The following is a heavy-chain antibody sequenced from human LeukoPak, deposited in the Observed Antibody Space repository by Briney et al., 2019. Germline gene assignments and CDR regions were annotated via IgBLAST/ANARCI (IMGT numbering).Heavy chain of an antibody. CDR2: IYYSGST. CDR1: GGSISSGGYY. V-gene: IGHV4-31*03. D-gene: IGHD3-3*01. CDR3: ARQNLGYNDFWSGQRTYWYFDL. J-gene: IGHJ2*01. Sequence: SETLSLTCTVSGGSISSGGYYWSWIRQHPGKGLEWIGYIYYSGSTYYNPSLKSRVTISVDTSKNQFSLKLSSVTAADTAVYYCARQNLGYNDFWSGQRTYWYFDLWGRGTLVTVSS.